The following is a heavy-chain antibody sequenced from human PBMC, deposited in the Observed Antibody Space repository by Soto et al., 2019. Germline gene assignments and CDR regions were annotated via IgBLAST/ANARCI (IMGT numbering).Heavy chain of an antibody. V-gene: IGHV1-2*04. Sequence: QVQLVQSGAEVRKPGASVTVSCRSSGDSFNDYYIHWVRQAPGQGFEWMGWINPNGGVTKYAQKFQGWVSMTRDTSIRTVYMQLSRLRSDDTAVYYCARESGGATATLDYYYFYMDVWSTGTTVTVSS. D-gene: IGHD5-12*01. CDR1: GDSFNDYY. CDR2: INPNGGVT. CDR3: ARESGGATATLDYYYFYMDV. J-gene: IGHJ6*03.